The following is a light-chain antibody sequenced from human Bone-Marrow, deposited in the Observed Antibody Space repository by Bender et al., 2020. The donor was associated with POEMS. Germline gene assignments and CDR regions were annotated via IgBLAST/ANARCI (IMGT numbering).Light chain of an antibody. Sequence: QSALTQPASVSGSPGQSITLSCTGTSSDVGGYKYVSWYQQYPGKAPKLMIYEVSYRPSGVSNRFSGSKSGSTASLTISGLQTEDEADYYCTSYTSSGAVVFGGGTKLTVL. V-gene: IGLV2-14*01. J-gene: IGLJ3*02. CDR1: SSDVGGYKY. CDR3: TSYTSSGAVV. CDR2: EVS.